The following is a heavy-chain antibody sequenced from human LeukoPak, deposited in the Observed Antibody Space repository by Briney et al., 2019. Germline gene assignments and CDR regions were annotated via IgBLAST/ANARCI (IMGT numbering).Heavy chain of an antibody. Sequence: PSETLSLTCTVSGGSISSYYWNWIRQPPGKGLEWIGYIYYSGTTKSNPSLKSRVTISVDTSKNQFSLKVSSVTAADTAVYYCARGKGAVVKSIFDYWGQGTLVTVSS. V-gene: IGHV4-59*01. CDR2: IYYSGTT. CDR1: GGSISSYY. CDR3: ARGKGAVVKSIFDY. D-gene: IGHD3-22*01. J-gene: IGHJ4*02.